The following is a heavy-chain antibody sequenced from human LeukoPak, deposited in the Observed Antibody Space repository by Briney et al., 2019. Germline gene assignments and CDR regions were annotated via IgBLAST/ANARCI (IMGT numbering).Heavy chain of an antibody. CDR3: ARSRLEYSSSARYYYYYMDV. D-gene: IGHD6-6*01. V-gene: IGHV1-69*05. J-gene: IGHJ6*03. Sequence: ASVTVSCKASGGTFSSYAISWVRQAPGQGLEWMGGIIPIFGTANYAQKFQGRVTITTDESTSTAYMELSSLRSEDTAVYYCARSRLEYSSSARYYYYYMDVWGKGTTVTVSS. CDR1: GGTFSSYA. CDR2: IIPIFGTA.